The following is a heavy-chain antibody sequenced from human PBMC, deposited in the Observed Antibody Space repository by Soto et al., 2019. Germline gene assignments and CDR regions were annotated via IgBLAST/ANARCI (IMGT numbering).Heavy chain of an antibody. D-gene: IGHD5-18*01. CDR1: GGTRSSKK. Sequence: AVRGKSVDSGGTRSSKKKNWVRQAPGKGLEWVSSISSSSSYIYYADSVKGRFTISRDNAKNSLYLQMNSLRAEDTAVYYCARDQPGYSYGYGLGYWGQGTLVTVSS. J-gene: IGHJ4*02. CDR3: ARDQPGYSYGYGLGY. V-gene: IGHV3-21*01. CDR2: ISSSSSYI.